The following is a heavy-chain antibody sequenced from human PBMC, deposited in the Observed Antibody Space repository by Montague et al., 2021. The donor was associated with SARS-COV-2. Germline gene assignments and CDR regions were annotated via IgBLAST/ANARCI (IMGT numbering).Heavy chain of an antibody. CDR2: IYYSGST. V-gene: IGHV4-59*01. CDR3: ARRFDY. Sequence: SETLSLTCTVYVRSISRYYWSWTRQPPGKGLEWIGYIYYSGSTNYNPSLKSRVTISVDTSKNQFSLKLSSVTAADTAVYYCARRFDYWGQGTLVTVSS. CDR1: VRSISRYY. J-gene: IGHJ4*02.